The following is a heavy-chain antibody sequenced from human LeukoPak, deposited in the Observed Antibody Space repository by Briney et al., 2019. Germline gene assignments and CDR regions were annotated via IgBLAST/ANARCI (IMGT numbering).Heavy chain of an antibody. D-gene: IGHD3-22*01. J-gene: IGHJ4*02. CDR1: GFTFSSYA. Sequence: GGSLRLSCAASGFTFSSYAMSWVRQAPGKGLEWVSDINGSGGSTYYPGSVKGRFTISRENAKNSMYLQMNSLRAGDTAVYYCVRLSPYDSSGYYYDYWGQGTLVTVSS. CDR2: INGSGGST. V-gene: IGHV3-23*01. CDR3: VRLSPYDSSGYYYDY.